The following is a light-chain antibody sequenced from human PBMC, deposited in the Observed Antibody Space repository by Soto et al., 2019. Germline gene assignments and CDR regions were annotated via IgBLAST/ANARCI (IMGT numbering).Light chain of an antibody. J-gene: IGKJ3*01. CDR3: QQADSFPFT. CDR2: GAS. CDR1: QSISTW. Sequence: DIQMTQSPSSVSASVGDRVTMSCRASQSISTWLVWYQQKPGKAPKLLIYGASNLQSGVPSRFRGTGSGTEFPLTISSLQPEDFATYICQQADSFPFTFGPGTKVDFK. V-gene: IGKV1-12*01.